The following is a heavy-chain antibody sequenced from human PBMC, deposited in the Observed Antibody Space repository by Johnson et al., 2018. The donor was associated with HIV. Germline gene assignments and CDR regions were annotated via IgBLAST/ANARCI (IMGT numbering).Heavy chain of an antibody. CDR1: GSTFSSYG. Sequence: QVQLVESGGVVVQPGGSLRLSCAASGSTFSSYGMHWVRQAPGKGLEWVAFIRFDGTNKFYADSGKGRFTISRDNAKNTLYLQMNSLSAEDTAVYYCAREQELIGERAFDIWGQGTMVTVSS. CDR2: IRFDGTNK. CDR3: AREQELIGERAFDI. V-gene: IGHV3-30*02. D-gene: IGHD6-13*01. J-gene: IGHJ3*02.